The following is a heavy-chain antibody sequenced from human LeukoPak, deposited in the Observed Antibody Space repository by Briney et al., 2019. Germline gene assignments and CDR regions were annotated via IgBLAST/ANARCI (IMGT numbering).Heavy chain of an antibody. D-gene: IGHD5-18*01. CDR3: ARGFLYTAMANSYYFDY. V-gene: IGHV4-34*01. CDR2: INHSGST. Sequence: SETLSLTCAVYGGSFSGYYWSWIRQPPGKGLEWIGEINHSGSTNYNPSLKSRVTISVDTSKNQFSLKLSSVTAADTAVYYCARGFLYTAMANSYYFDYWGQGTLVTVSS. CDR1: GGSFSGYY. J-gene: IGHJ4*02.